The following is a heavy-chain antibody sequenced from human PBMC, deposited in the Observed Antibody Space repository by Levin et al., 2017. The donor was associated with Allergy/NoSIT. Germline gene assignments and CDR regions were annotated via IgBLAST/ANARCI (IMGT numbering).Heavy chain of an antibody. CDR1: GFTFSSYG. V-gene: IGHV3-33*01. CDR2: IWYDGSNK. D-gene: IGHD3-10*01. J-gene: IGHJ4*02. CDR3: ARDLVVRGVIITSGDLSPPGY. Sequence: PGGSLRLSCAASGFTFSSYGMHWVRQAPGKGLEWVAVIWYDGSNKYYADSVKGRFTISRDNSKNTLYLQMNSLRAEDTAVYYCARDLVVRGVIITSGDLSPPGYWGQGTLVTVSS.